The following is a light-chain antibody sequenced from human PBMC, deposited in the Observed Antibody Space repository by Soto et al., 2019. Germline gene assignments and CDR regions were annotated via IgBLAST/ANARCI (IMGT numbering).Light chain of an antibody. Sequence: DVVMIQSPDSLAVSLGERATTNCRSSQSVLHSSNNENSVAWYQQKAGQRPKLLIYRASIRESGVPDRFSGSGSGTDFTPTISSLQAEDVAVYYCQQYYTGIAFGQGTRLEIK. V-gene: IGKV4-1*01. CDR1: QSVLHSSNNENS. CDR2: RAS. CDR3: QQYYTGIA. J-gene: IGKJ5*01.